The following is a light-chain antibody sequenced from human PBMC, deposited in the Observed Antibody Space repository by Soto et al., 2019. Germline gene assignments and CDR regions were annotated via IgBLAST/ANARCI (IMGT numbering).Light chain of an antibody. Sequence: EILMTQSPATLSVSPGERATLSCRASQGVDSSLAWYQQKPGQAPRLLVYGASTRATGISARFSGSGSGTELTLTISSLQAEDFGVDYGQEYNNWWTCGQGTMVDIK. CDR2: GAS. CDR3: QEYNNWWT. CDR1: QGVDSS. V-gene: IGKV3-15*01. J-gene: IGKJ1*01.